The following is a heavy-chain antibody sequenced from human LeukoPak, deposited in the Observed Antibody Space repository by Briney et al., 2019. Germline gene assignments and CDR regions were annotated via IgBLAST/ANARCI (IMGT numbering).Heavy chain of an antibody. V-gene: IGHV4-4*07. J-gene: IGHJ6*03. CDR3: ARANYGSGAAYYYYYMDV. CDR2: IYNNEST. CDR1: GDAVYY. Sequence: SETLSLTCTVSGDAVYYWNWIRQPAGKGLEWIGRIYNNESTYYNPSLKSRVTISVDTSKNQFSLKLSSVTAADTAVYYCARANYGSGAAYYYYYMDVWGKGTTVTVSS. D-gene: IGHD3-10*01.